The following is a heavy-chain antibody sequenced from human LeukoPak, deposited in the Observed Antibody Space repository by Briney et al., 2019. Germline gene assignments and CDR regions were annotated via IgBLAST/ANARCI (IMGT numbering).Heavy chain of an antibody. Sequence: SVKVSCKASGGTFSSYAISWVRQAPGQGLEWMGGIIPIFGTANYAQKFQGRVTITADESTSTAYMELSSLRSEDTAVYYCARSPQNWAVATCFDYWGQGTLVTVTS. D-gene: IGHD6-19*01. CDR3: ARSPQNWAVATCFDY. J-gene: IGHJ4*02. V-gene: IGHV1-69*13. CDR1: GGTFSSYA. CDR2: IIPIFGTA.